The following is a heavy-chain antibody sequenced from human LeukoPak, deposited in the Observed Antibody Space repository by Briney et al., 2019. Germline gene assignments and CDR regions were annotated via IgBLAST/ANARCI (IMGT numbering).Heavy chain of an antibody. D-gene: IGHD5-24*01. CDR2: ISGSGGST. Sequence: GGSLRLSCAASEFTFSSCAMGWVRQAPGEGLEWVSVISGSGGSTYYADSVKGRFTISRDNSKNTLYLQMNSLRAEDTAVYYCAKARGRDGYKDELDYWGQGTLVTASS. J-gene: IGHJ4*02. CDR1: EFTFSSCA. CDR3: AKARGRDGYKDELDY. V-gene: IGHV3-23*01.